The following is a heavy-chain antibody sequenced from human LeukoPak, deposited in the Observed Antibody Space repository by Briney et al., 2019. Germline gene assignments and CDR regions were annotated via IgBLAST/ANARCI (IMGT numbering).Heavy chain of an antibody. CDR1: GGSFRDYY. V-gene: IGHV4-34*01. CDR3: ARVYSSGWSS. Sequence: PSETLSLTCVVYGGSFRDYYLSWIRQPPGKGLEWIGEINHSGSTNYNPSLKSRVTISVDTSKNQFSLKLSSVTAADTAVYYCARVYSSGWSSWGQGTMVTVSS. D-gene: IGHD6-19*01. CDR2: INHSGST. J-gene: IGHJ3*01.